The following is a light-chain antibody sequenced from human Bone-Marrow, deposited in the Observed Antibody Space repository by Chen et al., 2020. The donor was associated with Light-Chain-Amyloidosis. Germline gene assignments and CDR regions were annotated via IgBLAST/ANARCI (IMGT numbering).Light chain of an antibody. J-gene: IGKJ4*01. Sequence: EIVLTQSPGTLSLSPGEGANLSCRASQTIISNYLTWYQQKFGPAPRLLINGSSSRATVIPDRFTGSGSGTHFTLTINRLQPEDFAMYCCQQYGTSPLTFGGGTKVEIK. CDR3: QQYGTSPLT. CDR2: GSS. CDR1: QTIISNY. V-gene: IGKV3-20*01.